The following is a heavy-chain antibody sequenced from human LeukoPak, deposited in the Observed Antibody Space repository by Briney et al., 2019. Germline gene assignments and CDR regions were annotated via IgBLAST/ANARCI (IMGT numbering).Heavy chain of an antibody. D-gene: IGHD4-11*01. CDR3: ARSLQTHYYYYMDV. J-gene: IGHJ6*03. CDR2: IKQDGSEK. Sequence: GGSLRLSCAASGFSFSRYWMSWVRQAPGKGLERVANIKQDGSEKNYVESVKGRFTISRDNAKNSLYLQTNSLRAEDTAVYYCARSLQTHYYYYMDVWGKGTTVTVSS. CDR1: GFSFSRYW. V-gene: IGHV3-7*01.